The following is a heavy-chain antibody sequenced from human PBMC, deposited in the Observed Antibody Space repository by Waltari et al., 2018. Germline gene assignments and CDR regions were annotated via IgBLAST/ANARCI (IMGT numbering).Heavy chain of an antibody. CDR3: AREDSWYIDY. CDR1: GYSFTDYY. Sequence: QVQLVQSGAEVKKPGASVKVSCKASGYSFTDYYIHWVRQAPGQGLEWMGWIKPNSGGTNCAQKFQDRVTMTRDTSIRTASMELTRLRSDDTAVYYCAREDSWYIDYWGQGTLVTVSS. J-gene: IGHJ4*02. CDR2: IKPNSGGT. V-gene: IGHV1-2*02. D-gene: IGHD3-22*01.